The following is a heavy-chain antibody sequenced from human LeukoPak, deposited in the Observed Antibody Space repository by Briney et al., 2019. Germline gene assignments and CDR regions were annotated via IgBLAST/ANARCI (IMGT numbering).Heavy chain of an antibody. CDR1: GGSISSYY. CDR2: IYYSGST. CDR3: ARGQVVVIARRYYYYMDV. D-gene: IGHD2-21*01. J-gene: IGHJ6*03. Sequence: PSETLSLTCTVSGGSISSYYWSWIRQPPGKGLEWIGYIYYSGSTNYNPSLKSRVTISVDTSKNQFSLKLSSVTAADTAVYYGARGQVVVIARRYYYYMDVWGKGTTVTVSS. V-gene: IGHV4-59*01.